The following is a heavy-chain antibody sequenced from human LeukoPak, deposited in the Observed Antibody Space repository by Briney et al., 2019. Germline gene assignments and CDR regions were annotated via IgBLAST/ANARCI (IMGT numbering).Heavy chain of an antibody. CDR1: GGSIGPYY. Sequence: SETLSLTCIISGGSIGPYYWSWIRQAAGKGPEWIGRIYTTGTADYNPSLKGRVLLSVDTSKNQFSLKVTSVTAADTAVYYCARHWEYSTSDAFDIWGQGTMVTVSS. V-gene: IGHV4-4*07. CDR3: ARHWEYSTSDAFDI. D-gene: IGHD6-6*01. J-gene: IGHJ3*02. CDR2: IYTTGTA.